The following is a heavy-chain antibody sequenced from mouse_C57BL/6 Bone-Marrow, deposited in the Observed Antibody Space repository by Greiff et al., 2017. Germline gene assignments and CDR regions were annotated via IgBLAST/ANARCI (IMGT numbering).Heavy chain of an antibody. Sequence: DVHLVESGGGLVKPGGSLKLSCAASGFTFSSYTMSWVRQTPEKRLQWVAAISGGGGNTYYPDNVKGRFTISRDNAKNILYLQMSRLRSEDTALYYCSREGTTVLANYYIDVWGTGTTVTVSS. CDR2: ISGGGGNT. CDR1: GFTFSSYT. J-gene: IGHJ1*03. CDR3: SREGTTVLANYYIDV. D-gene: IGHD1-1*01. V-gene: IGHV5-9*01.